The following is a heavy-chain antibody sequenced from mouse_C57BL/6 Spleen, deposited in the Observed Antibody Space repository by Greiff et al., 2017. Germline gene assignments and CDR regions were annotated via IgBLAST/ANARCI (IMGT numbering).Heavy chain of an antibody. D-gene: IGHD4-1*02. J-gene: IGHJ4*01. Sequence: EVQLQQSGPELVRPGASVKISCKASGYTFTDYYMNWVKQSPGQSLEWIGDINPNNGGTSYNQKFKGKATLTVDKSSSTAYMELRSLTSEDSAVYYCARSRYNWAMGGWGKGTTVTAAS. CDR2: INPNNGGT. CDR1: GYTFTDYY. CDR3: ARSRYNWAMGG. V-gene: IGHV1-26*01.